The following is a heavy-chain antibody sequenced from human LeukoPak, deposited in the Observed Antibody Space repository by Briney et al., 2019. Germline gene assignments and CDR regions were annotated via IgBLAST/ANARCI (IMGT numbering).Heavy chain of an antibody. J-gene: IGHJ4*02. V-gene: IGHV4-30-2*01. CDR1: GGSISSGGYS. CDR2: IYHSGST. Sequence: SQTLSLTCAVSGGSISSGGYSWSWIRQPPGKGLEWIGYIYHSGSTYYNPSLKSRVTISVDRSKNQSSLKLSSVTAADTAVYYCARGKTYYYDSSGFDYWGQGTLVTVSS. D-gene: IGHD3-22*01. CDR3: ARGKTYYYDSSGFDY.